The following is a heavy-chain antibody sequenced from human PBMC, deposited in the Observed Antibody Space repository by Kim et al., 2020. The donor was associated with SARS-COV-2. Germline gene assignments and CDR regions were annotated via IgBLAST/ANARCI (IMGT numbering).Heavy chain of an antibody. Sequence: GGSLRLSCAASGFTFDDYAMHWVRQAPGKGLEWVSGISWNSGSIGYADSVKGRFTISRDNAKNSLYLQMNSLRAEDTALYYCAKDMAPVVVGQLGGMDVWGQGTTVTVSS. CDR3: AKDMAPVVVGQLGGMDV. CDR2: ISWNSGSI. D-gene: IGHD3-22*01. V-gene: IGHV3-9*01. CDR1: GFTFDDYA. J-gene: IGHJ6*02.